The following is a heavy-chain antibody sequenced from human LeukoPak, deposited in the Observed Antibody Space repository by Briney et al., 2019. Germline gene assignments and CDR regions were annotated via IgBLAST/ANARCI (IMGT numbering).Heavy chain of an antibody. CDR2: IYTSGST. J-gene: IGHJ4*02. D-gene: IGHD1-26*01. Sequence: PSETLSLTCTVSGGSISSYYWSWIRQPAGKGLEWIGRIYTSGSTNYNPSLKSRVTMSVDTSKNQFSLKLSSVTAADTAVYYCARGSQVGASTPFDYWGQGTLVTVSS. CDR3: ARGSQVGASTPFDY. V-gene: IGHV4-4*07. CDR1: GGSISSYY.